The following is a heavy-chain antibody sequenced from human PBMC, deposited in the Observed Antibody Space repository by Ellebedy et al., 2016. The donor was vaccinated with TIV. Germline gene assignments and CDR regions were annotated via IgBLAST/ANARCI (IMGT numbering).Heavy chain of an antibody. CDR3: ARSVPAQPVLGALDV. D-gene: IGHD2-2*01. CDR2: IFWNDDK. CDR1: GFLLYTTGVG. J-gene: IGHJ3*01. V-gene: IGHV2-5*01. Sequence: SGPTLVKPTQTLTLTCTFSGFLLYTTGVGVGWIRQPPGEALESLAFIFWNDDKRYSPSLKNRLTIIKDTSKNQVVLTMINMDPVDTATYYCARSVPAQPVLGALDVWGKGTVVTVSS.